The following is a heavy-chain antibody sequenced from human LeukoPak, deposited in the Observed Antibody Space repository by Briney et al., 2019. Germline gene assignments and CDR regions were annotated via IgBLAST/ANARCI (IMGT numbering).Heavy chain of an antibody. V-gene: IGHV4-59*11. Sequence: SETLSLTCIVSGGSISGHYWSWIRQHPGMGLEWIGYIYNSDSGSTNYNPSLKSRVTISVDTSKNQFSLKLSSVTAADTAVYYCASTGASSGYLPIDYWGQGTLVTVSS. J-gene: IGHJ4*02. CDR3: ASTGASSGYLPIDY. CDR1: GGSISGHY. CDR2: IYNSDSGST. D-gene: IGHD3-22*01.